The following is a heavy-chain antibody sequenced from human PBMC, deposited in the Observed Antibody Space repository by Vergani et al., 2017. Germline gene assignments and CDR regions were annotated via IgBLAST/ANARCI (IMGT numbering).Heavy chain of an antibody. D-gene: IGHD5-18*01. J-gene: IGHJ4*02. CDR2: ISGSGGST. V-gene: IGHV3-23*01. CDR3: AKGHVDTGMVTSLDY. CDR1: GFTFSSYD. Sequence: EVQLLESGGGLVQPGGSLRLSCAASGFTFSSYDMSWVRQAPGKGLEWVSAISGSGGSTYYADSVKGRFTISSDNSKNTLYLQRNSLRAEDTAVYYCAKGHVDTGMVTSLDYWGQGTLVTVSS.